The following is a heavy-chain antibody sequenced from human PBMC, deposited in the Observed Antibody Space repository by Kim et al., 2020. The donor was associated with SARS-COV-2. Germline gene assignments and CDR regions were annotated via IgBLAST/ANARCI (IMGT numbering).Heavy chain of an antibody. CDR3: ARPVTNGTYYYYYGMDV. D-gene: IGHD2-8*01. J-gene: IGHJ6*02. CDR2: INTNTGNP. CDR1: GYTFTSYA. Sequence: ASVKVSCKASGYTFTSYAMNWVRQAPGQGLEWMGWINTNTGNPTYAQGFTGRFVFSLDTSVSTAYLQISSLKAEDTAVYYCARPVTNGTYYYYYGMDVWGQGTTVTVSS. V-gene: IGHV7-4-1*02.